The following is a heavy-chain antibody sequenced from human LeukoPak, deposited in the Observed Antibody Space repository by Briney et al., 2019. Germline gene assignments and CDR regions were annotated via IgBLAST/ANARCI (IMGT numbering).Heavy chain of an antibody. J-gene: IGHJ4*02. V-gene: IGHV4-59*01. CDR2: IYYSGST. D-gene: IGHD3-3*01. Sequence: PSETLSLTCTVSGGSISSYYWSWIRQPPGKGLEWIGYIYYSGSTNYNPSLKSRVTISVDTSKNQFSLKLSSVTAADTAVYYCARGTIFGVSDYWGQGTLVTVSS. CDR3: ARGTIFGVSDY. CDR1: GGSISSYY.